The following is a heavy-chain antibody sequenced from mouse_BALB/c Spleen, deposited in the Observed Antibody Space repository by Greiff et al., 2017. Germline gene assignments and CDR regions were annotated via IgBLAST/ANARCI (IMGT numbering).Heavy chain of an antibody. CDR1: GYTFTSYW. CDR3: ARRAGSSPWYFDV. D-gene: IGHD1-1*01. Sequence: VQLQESGAELARPGASVKLSCKASGYTFTSYWMQWVKQRPGQGLEWIGAIYPGDGDTRYTQKFKGKATLTADKSSSTAYMQLSSLASEDSAVYYCARRAGSSPWYFDVWGAGTTVTVSS. CDR2: IYPGDGDT. V-gene: IGHV1-87*01. J-gene: IGHJ1*01.